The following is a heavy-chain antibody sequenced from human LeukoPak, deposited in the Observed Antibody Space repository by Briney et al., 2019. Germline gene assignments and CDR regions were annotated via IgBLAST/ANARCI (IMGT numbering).Heavy chain of an antibody. V-gene: IGHV4-34*01. CDR3: ARRWRYGYFDY. CDR2: INHSGST. Sequence: GSLRLSCATSGFTFNNYAMSWVRQAPGKGLEWIGEINHSGSTNYNPSLKSRVTISVDTSKNQFSLKLSSVTAADTAVYYCARRWRYGYFDYWGQGTLVTVSS. J-gene: IGHJ4*02. D-gene: IGHD3-10*01. CDR1: GFTFNNYA.